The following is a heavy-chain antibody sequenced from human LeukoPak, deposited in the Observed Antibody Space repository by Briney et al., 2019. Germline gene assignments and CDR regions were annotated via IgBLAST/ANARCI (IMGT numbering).Heavy chain of an antibody. CDR1: GGSYSGYY. D-gene: IGHD3-10*01. V-gene: IGHV4-34*01. CDR2: INHSGST. J-gene: IGHJ6*03. Sequence: SETLSLTCAVYGGSYSGYYRSWIRQPPGKGLEWNGEINHSGSTNYNPSLKSRVTISVDTSKNQFSLKLSSVTAADTAVYYCARGEYYYGSGSYWRWGPARYYMDVWGKGTTVTISS. CDR3: ARGEYYYGSGSYWRWGPARYYMDV.